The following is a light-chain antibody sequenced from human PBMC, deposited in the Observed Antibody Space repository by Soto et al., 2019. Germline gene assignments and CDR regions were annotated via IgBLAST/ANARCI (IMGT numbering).Light chain of an antibody. Sequence: EIVLTQSPATLSLSPGERAILSCRASQSVSTFLAWFQQKPGQPPRLLIYNASNRTTGIPARFSGSGSGTDFTLTISSLEPEDFAVYYCQQRGDWPPITFGQGTRLVIK. CDR2: NAS. CDR3: QQRGDWPPIT. CDR1: QSVSTF. V-gene: IGKV3-11*01. J-gene: IGKJ5*01.